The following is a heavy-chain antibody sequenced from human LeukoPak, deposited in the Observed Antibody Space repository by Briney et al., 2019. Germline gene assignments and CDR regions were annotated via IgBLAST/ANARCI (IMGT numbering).Heavy chain of an antibody. J-gene: IGHJ5*02. V-gene: IGHV1-69*06. CDR2: IIPIFGTA. Sequence: SVKVSCKASGGTFSSYAISWVRQAPGQGLEWMGGIIPIFGTANYAQKFQGRVTITADKSTSTAYMELSSLRSEDTAVYYCARARYGDYAPIDPWGQGTLVTVSS. D-gene: IGHD4-17*01. CDR1: GGTFSSYA. CDR3: ARARYGDYAPIDP.